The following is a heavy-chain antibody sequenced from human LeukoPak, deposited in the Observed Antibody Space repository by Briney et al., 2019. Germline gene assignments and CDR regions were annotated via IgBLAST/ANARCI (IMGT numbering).Heavy chain of an antibody. Sequence: GSLRLSCAASGFSFSAYWMTWVRQAPGTGLEWVANINPAGTETYYVDPVKGRFNISRDNAKNLLYLQMNSLRAEDTAVYYCARFGYVAAVDLWGQGTLVTVSS. CDR2: INPAGTET. V-gene: IGHV3-7*01. CDR1: GFSFSAYW. CDR3: ARFGYVAAVDL. J-gene: IGHJ4*02. D-gene: IGHD2-15*01.